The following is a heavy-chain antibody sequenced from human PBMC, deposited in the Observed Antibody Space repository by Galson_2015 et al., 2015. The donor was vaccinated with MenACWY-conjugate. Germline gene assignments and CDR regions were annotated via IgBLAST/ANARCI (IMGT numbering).Heavy chain of an antibody. CDR1: GFTFRDYA. CDR2: ISNDGSNK. D-gene: IGHD2-15*01. Sequence: SLRLSCAASGFTFRDYAMNWVRQAPGKGLEWVAVISNDGSNKYYEDSVKGRFTMSRDNFKNTVDLQMNSLRTEDTAIYYCAKERGEGDQSRSGGIGYFYYGMDVWGQGTTVTVSS. J-gene: IGHJ6*02. V-gene: IGHV3-30*18. CDR3: AKERGEGDQSRSGGIGYFYYGMDV.